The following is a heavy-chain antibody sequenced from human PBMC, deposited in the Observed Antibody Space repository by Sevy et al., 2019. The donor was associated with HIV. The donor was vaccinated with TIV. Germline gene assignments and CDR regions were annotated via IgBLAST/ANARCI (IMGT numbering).Heavy chain of an antibody. J-gene: IGHJ4*02. Sequence: ASVKVSCKVSGYTLTELSMHWVRQAPGKGLEWMGGVDPEDGETIYAQKFQGRVTITEDTSTDTAYMELSSLRSEDTAVYYCATDLYSGSYSGYWGQGTLVTVSS. D-gene: IGHD1-26*01. CDR3: ATDLYSGSYSGY. CDR1: GYTLTELS. V-gene: IGHV1-24*01. CDR2: VDPEDGET.